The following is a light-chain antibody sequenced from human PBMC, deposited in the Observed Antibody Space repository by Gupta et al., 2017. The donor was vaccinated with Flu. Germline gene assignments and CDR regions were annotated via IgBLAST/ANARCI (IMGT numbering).Light chain of an antibody. CDR2: GAS. CDR1: QSVSSTY. J-gene: IGKJ2*01. Sequence: EIVLTQSPGTLSLSPVERATLSCRASQSVSSTYLAWYQQKPGQAPRLLIYGASSSATGIPDRFSGSGSGTDFTLTISRLEPEDFAVYYCQQFGSSRGYTFGQGTKLEIK. V-gene: IGKV3-20*01. CDR3: QQFGSSRGYT.